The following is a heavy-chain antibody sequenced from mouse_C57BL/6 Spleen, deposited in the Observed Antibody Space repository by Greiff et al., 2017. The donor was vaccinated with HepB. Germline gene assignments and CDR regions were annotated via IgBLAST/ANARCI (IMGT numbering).Heavy chain of an antibody. CDR2: IHPNSGST. J-gene: IGHJ4*01. Sequence: QVQLQQSGAELVKPGASVKLSCKASGYTFTSYWMHWVKQRPGQGLEWIGMIHPNSGSTNYNEKFKSKATLTVDKSSSTAYMQLSSLTSEDSAVYYCAPQLSYAMDYWGQGTSVTVSS. V-gene: IGHV1-64*01. CDR1: GYTFTSYW. D-gene: IGHD3-1*01. CDR3: APQLSYAMDY.